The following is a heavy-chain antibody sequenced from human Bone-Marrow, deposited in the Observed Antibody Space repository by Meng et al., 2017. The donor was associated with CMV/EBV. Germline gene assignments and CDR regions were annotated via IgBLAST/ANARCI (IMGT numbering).Heavy chain of an antibody. J-gene: IGHJ3*02. CDR3: ARDRSSGWPGAFDI. Sequence: ESLKISCAASGFTFSSYGMHWVRQAPGKGLEWIGYIYYSGSTNYDPSLKSRVTISVDMSRNQFSLDLNSLTPADTAVYYCARDRSSGWPGAFDIWGQGIMVTVSS. CDR2: IYYSGST. CDR1: GFTFSSYG. V-gene: IGHV4-59*01. D-gene: IGHD6-19*01.